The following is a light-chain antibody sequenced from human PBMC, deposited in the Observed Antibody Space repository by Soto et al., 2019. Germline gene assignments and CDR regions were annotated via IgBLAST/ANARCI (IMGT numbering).Light chain of an antibody. J-gene: IGLJ1*01. Sequence: QSVLTQPASVFGSPGQSITFSCTGTSSDVGGYNFVSWYQQHPGKAPKLMIYEVSSRPSGVSNRFSGSKSGNTASLTISGLQPEDEADYYCSSYTTSNTVVFGTGTKLTVL. CDR2: EVS. V-gene: IGLV2-14*03. CDR1: SSDVGGYNF. CDR3: SSYTTSNTVV.